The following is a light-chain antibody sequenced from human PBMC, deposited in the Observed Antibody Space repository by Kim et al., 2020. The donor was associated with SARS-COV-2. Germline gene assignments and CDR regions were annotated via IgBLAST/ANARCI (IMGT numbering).Light chain of an antibody. CDR1: QSISSW. CDR3: QQYNSYSGS. CDR2: DAS. V-gene: IGKV1-5*01. J-gene: IGKJ1*01. Sequence: EIQMTQSPSTQSEYVGDRVTTTCRASQSISSWLAWYQQKPGKAPKLLIYDASSLESGVPSRFSGSRSGTEFTLHISSLQRDDFATYYCQQYNSYSGSFGQGTKVDIK.